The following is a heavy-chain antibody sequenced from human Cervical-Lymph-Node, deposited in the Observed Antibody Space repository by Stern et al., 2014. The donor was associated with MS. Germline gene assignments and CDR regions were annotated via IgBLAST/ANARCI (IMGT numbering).Heavy chain of an antibody. Sequence: VQLVESGGGVVQPGKSLRLSCVASGFTFRNYAMHWVRQAPGKGLEWVAVTSDDGNKNYYADSVRGRFTVSRTNSKNTLYLQMSSLGPDDTATYYCAGSAHSDYWGQGSLVIVSS. CDR3: AGSAHSDY. J-gene: IGHJ4*02. CDR2: TSDDGNKN. CDR1: GFTFRNYA. V-gene: IGHV3-30-3*01.